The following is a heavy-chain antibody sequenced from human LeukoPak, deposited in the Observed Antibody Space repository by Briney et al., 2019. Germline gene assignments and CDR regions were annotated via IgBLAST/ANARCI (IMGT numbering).Heavy chain of an antibody. CDR3: ARDRSPDFWSGDYRDAFDI. CDR1: GYTFTSYG. D-gene: IGHD3-3*01. Sequence: ASVRVSCKASGYTFTSYGISWVRQAPGQGLEWMGWISGYNGNTNSAQKLQGRVSMTTDTSTSTAYMELRSLRSDDTAVYYCARDRSPDFWSGDYRDAFDIWGQGTMVTVSS. J-gene: IGHJ3*02. V-gene: IGHV1-18*01. CDR2: ISGYNGNT.